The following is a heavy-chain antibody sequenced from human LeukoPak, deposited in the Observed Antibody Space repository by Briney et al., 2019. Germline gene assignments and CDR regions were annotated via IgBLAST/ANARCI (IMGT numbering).Heavy chain of an antibody. CDR2: ICFSGDSI. V-gene: IGHV3-23*01. D-gene: IGHD5-24*01. CDR3: ARDIQLST. CDR1: GFAFSDSA. J-gene: IGHJ3*01. Sequence: GGSLRLSCAASGFAFSDSAMTWVRQAPGKGLEWVSLICFSGDSIYYADSVRGRFTISRDNSKDTLYLQMNSLRAEDTAIYYGARDIQLSTWGVGTMVTASS.